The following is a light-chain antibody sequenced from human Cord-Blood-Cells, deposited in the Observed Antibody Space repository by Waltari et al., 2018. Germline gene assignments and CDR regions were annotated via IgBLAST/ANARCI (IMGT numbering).Light chain of an antibody. CDR2: DAS. V-gene: IGKV3-11*01. CDR1: HGVSSY. J-gene: IGKJ5*01. Sequence: SLFPHSLVYLSFSLWDLATLACRASHGVSSYLAWYQQKPGQAPRLLIYDASNRATGIPARFSGSGSGTDFTLTISSLEPEDFAVYYCQQRSNWPPITFGQGTRLEIK. CDR3: QQRSNWPPIT.